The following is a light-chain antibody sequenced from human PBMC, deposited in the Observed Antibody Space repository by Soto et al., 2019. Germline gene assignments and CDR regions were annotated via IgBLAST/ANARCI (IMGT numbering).Light chain of an antibody. CDR2: AAS. V-gene: IGKV1-27*01. Sequence: DIQMTQSPTSLSASVGDRVTITCRASQGIRNSVAWYQQKPGKAPKLLIYAASTLQAGVPSRFSGSGSGTDFTLTINSLQPEDVATYYCQKYSSVPVFGPGTKVEIK. CDR1: QGIRNS. J-gene: IGKJ3*01. CDR3: QKYSSVPV.